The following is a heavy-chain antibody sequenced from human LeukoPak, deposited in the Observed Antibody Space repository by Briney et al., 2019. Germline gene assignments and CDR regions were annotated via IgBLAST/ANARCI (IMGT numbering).Heavy chain of an antibody. J-gene: IGHJ5*02. CDR1: GYTFTGYY. CDR2: INPNSGGT. Sequence: ASVKVSCKASGYTFTGYYIHWVRQAPGQGLEWMGWINPNSGGTNYAQKFQGRVTMTRDKSIRTAYMELSRLKSDDAAVYYCARVLGRGYSYGLFDPWGQGTLVTVSS. CDR3: ARVLGRGYSYGLFDP. D-gene: IGHD5-18*01. V-gene: IGHV1-2*02.